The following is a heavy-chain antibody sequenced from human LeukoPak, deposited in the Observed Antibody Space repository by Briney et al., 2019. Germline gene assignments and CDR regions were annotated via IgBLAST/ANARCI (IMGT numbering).Heavy chain of an antibody. Sequence: GGSLRLSCAASGFTFSSYSMNWVRQAPGKGLEWVSYISGSSSAIYYADSVKGRFTISRDNAKNSLYLQMNSLRAEDTAVYYCARGDGFMIRDWGQGTLVTVSS. V-gene: IGHV3-21*05. CDR3: ARGDGFMIRD. CDR1: GFTFSSYS. J-gene: IGHJ4*02. CDR2: ISGSSSAI. D-gene: IGHD3-10*01.